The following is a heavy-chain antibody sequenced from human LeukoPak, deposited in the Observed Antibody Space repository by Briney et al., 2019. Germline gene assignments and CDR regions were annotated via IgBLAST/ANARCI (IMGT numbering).Heavy chain of an antibody. Sequence: GGSLRHSCAASGFTFSSYEMNWVRQAPGKGLEWVSYISSSGSTIYYADSVKGRFTISRDNAKNSLYLQMNCLRAEDTAVYYCARYGVVVPALFYYYYYMDVWGKGTTVTVSS. J-gene: IGHJ6*03. CDR2: ISSSGSTI. V-gene: IGHV3-48*03. CDR1: GFTFSSYE. CDR3: ARYGVVVPALFYYYYYMDV. D-gene: IGHD2-2*01.